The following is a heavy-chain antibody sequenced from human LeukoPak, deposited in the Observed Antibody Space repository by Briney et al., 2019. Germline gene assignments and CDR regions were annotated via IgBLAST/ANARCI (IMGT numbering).Heavy chain of an antibody. CDR2: IKQDGSEK. Sequence: GGSLRLSCAASGFTFSSYSMNWVRQAPGKGLEWVANIKQDGSEKNYVESVKGRFTISRDNAKNSLYLQTNSLRAEDTAVYYCARSLHISAPFDVWGQGTLVTVSS. CDR1: GFTFSSYS. J-gene: IGHJ4*02. V-gene: IGHV3-7*01. D-gene: IGHD2-21*01. CDR3: ARSLHISAPFDV.